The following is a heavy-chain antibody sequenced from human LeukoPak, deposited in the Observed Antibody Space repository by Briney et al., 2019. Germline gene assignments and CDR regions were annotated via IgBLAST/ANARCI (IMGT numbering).Heavy chain of an antibody. V-gene: IGHV4-4*07. J-gene: IGHJ4*02. CDR1: GGSNSSYY. Sequence: SETLSLTCTVPGGSNSSYYWSWIRQPPGKGLEWIGRIYISGSTNYNPSLKSRVTMSVDTSKNQFSLKLRSVTAADTAVYYCARHRAYSSSSPFDYWGQGTLVTVSS. CDR2: IYISGST. D-gene: IGHD6-6*01. CDR3: ARHRAYSSSSPFDY.